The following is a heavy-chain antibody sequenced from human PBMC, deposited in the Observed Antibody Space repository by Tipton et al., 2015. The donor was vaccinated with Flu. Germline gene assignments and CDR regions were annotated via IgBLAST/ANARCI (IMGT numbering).Heavy chain of an antibody. J-gene: IGHJ3*01. CDR2: ISHSGST. CDR1: GGSFSGYY. Sequence: LRLSCAVYGGSFSGYYWSWIRQPAGKGLEWIGRISHSGSTNYNASLNGRVTMSVDPSKGQLSLRLSSATAADTAKYYCARDLRGYSGYTGGDAFDVWGQGTMVTVSS. V-gene: IGHV4-4*07. D-gene: IGHD5-12*01. CDR3: ARDLRGYSGYTGGDAFDV.